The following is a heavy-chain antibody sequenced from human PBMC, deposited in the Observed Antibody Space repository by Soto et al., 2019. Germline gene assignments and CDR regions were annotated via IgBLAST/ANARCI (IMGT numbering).Heavy chain of an antibody. Sequence: GESLKISCKGSGYSFTSYWIGWVRQMPGKGLEWMGIIYPGDSDTRYSPSFQGQVTISADKSISTAYLQWSSLKASDTAMYYCASTSPIIAAAGDAFDIWGQGTMVTVSS. CDR1: GYSFTSYW. CDR2: IYPGDSDT. V-gene: IGHV5-51*01. CDR3: ASTSPIIAAAGDAFDI. D-gene: IGHD6-13*01. J-gene: IGHJ3*02.